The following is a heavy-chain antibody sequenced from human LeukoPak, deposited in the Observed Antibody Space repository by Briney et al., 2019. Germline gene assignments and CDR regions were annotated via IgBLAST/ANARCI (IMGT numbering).Heavy chain of an antibody. J-gene: IGHJ4*02. CDR2: IWYDGSNK. Sequence: GGSLRLSCAASGFTFSSYGMHWVRQAPGKGLEWVAVIWYDGSNKYYADSVKGRFTISRDNSKNTLYLQMNSLRAEDTAVYYCAKAHRAGYYYDSSGYFDYWGQGTLVTVSS. D-gene: IGHD3-22*01. CDR1: GFTFSSYG. CDR3: AKAHRAGYYYDSSGYFDY. V-gene: IGHV3-33*06.